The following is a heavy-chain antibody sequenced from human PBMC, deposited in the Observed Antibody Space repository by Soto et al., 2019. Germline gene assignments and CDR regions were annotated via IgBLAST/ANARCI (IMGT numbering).Heavy chain of an antibody. CDR2: MNPNSGNT. V-gene: IGHV1-8*01. J-gene: IGHJ6*02. D-gene: IGHD6-13*01. CDR3: ARGRGSSWYSIPNYYYYGMDV. Sequence: ASVKVSCKASGYTFTSYDINWVRQATGQGLGWMGWMNPNSGNTGYAQKFQGRVTMTRNTSISTAYMELSSLRSEDTAVYYCARGRGSSWYSIPNYYYYGMDVWGQGTTVTVSS. CDR1: GYTFTSYD.